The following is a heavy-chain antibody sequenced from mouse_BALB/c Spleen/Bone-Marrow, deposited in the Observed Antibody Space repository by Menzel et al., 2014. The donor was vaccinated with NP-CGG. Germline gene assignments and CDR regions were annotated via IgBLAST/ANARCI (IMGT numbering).Heavy chain of an antibody. V-gene: IGHV1-4*01. J-gene: IGHJ4*01. CDR1: GYTFTTYT. D-gene: IGHD2-1*01. Sequence: QVQLQQSGAELARPGASVKMSCRASGYTFTTYTMHWVKQRPGQGLEWIGYINPSSGYTYYNQKFKDKATLTADKSSSAAYLHLSSLTSVDSAVYYCARVYGNYDAMDSWGQGAPVTVSS. CDR3: ARVYGNYDAMDS. CDR2: INPSSGYT.